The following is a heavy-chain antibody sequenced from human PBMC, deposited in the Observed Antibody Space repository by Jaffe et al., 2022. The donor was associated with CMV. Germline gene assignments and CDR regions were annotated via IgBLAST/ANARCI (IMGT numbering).Heavy chain of an antibody. CDR1: GFTFSSYW. D-gene: IGHD3-10*01. CDR2: IKQDGSEK. Sequence: EVQLVESGGGLVQPGGSLRLSCAASGFTFSSYWMSWVRQAPGKGLEWVANIKQDGSEKYYVDSVKGRFTISRDNAKNSLYLQMNSLRAEDTAVYYCASRYYNHTRGYYYYYYMDVWGKGTTVTVSS. V-gene: IGHV3-7*03. J-gene: IGHJ6*03. CDR3: ASRYYNHTRGYYYYYYMDV.